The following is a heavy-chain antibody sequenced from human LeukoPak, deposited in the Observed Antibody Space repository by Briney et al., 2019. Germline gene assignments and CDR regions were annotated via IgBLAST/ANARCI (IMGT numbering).Heavy chain of an antibody. Sequence: SETLSLTCTVSGGSISNYHWSWIRQPPGKGLEWMGFIYHTGSTNYNPSLKSRVTISLDTSKSQLSLNLSSVTAADTAVYYCARGLNGVWFDPWGQGALVTISS. J-gene: IGHJ5*02. D-gene: IGHD2-8*01. CDR3: ARGLNGVWFDP. V-gene: IGHV4-59*01. CDR1: GGSISNYH. CDR2: IYHTGST.